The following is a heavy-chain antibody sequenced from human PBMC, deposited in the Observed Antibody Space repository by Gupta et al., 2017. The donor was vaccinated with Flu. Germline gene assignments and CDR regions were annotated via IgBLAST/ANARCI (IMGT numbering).Heavy chain of an antibody. CDR2: INPKSGVT. J-gene: IGHJ6*02. V-gene: IGHV1-2*02. D-gene: IGHD1-1*01. Sequence: VRQAPGQGLEWMGWINPKSGVTNYAQKFQGRVTMTSDTSISTAYMELSSLRSDDTAVYYGARGYNNYFYGMDVWGRGTTVTVSS. CDR3: ARGYNNYFYGMDV.